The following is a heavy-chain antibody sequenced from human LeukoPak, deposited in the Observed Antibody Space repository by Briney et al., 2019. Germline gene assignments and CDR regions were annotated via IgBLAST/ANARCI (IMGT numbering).Heavy chain of an antibody. J-gene: IGHJ5*02. Sequence: EASVKVSCKASGYTFSDYYMHWVRQAPGQGLEWMGWISAYNGNTNYAQKLQGRVTMTTDTSTSTAYMELRSLRSDDTAVYYCARDLGQYYDTSDNWFDPWGQGTLVTVSS. D-gene: IGHD3-22*01. V-gene: IGHV1-18*04. CDR3: ARDLGQYYDTSDNWFDP. CDR2: ISAYNGNT. CDR1: GYTFSDYY.